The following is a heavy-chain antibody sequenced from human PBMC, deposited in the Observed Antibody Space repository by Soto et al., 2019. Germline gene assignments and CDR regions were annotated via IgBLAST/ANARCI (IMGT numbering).Heavy chain of an antibody. J-gene: IGHJ4*02. CDR1: GFTVSNNY. CDR3: ATYSSLDY. D-gene: IGHD6-13*01. Sequence: EVQLVETGGGLIQPGGSLRLSCAASGFTVSNNYMSWVRQAPGKGLEWVSLIYSGGSTYYADSVKGRFTISRDNSKNTLYLPMNSQRAEDTAVYYCATYSSLDYWGQGTLVTVSS. V-gene: IGHV3-53*02. CDR2: IYSGGST.